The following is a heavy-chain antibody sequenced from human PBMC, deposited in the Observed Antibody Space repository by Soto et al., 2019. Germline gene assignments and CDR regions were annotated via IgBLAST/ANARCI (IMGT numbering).Heavy chain of an antibody. CDR1: GYTFTSYA. CDR2: INAGNGNT. J-gene: IGHJ5*02. Sequence: ASVKVSCKASGYTFTSYAMHWVRQAPGQRLEWMGWINAGNGNTKYSQKFQGRVTITRDTSARTAYMELSSLRSEDTAVYYCARDLYYGSGSYYNPTRHNWFDPWGQGTLVTVSS. CDR3: ARDLYYGSGSYYNPTRHNWFDP. D-gene: IGHD3-10*01. V-gene: IGHV1-3*01.